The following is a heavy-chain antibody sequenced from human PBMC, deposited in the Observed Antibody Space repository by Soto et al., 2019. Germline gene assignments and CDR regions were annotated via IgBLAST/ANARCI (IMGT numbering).Heavy chain of an antibody. CDR3: ANEGGLRGSYYISSSYYFDY. CDR1: GFTFSSYG. V-gene: IGHV3-30*18. Sequence: QVQLVESGGGVVQPGRSLRLSCVASGFTFSSYGMHWVRQAPGKGLEWVAIISYDGSNTYYADYVKGRFTISRDNSKNTLYLQMNSLRAEDTSVYSCANEGGLRGSYYISSSYYFDYWGQGTLVTVSS. CDR2: ISYDGSNT. J-gene: IGHJ4*02. D-gene: IGHD1-26*01.